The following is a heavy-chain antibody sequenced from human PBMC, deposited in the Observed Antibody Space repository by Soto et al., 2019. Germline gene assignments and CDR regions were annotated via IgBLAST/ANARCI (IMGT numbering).Heavy chain of an antibody. J-gene: IGHJ3*02. Sequence: ASLKVSCKASGYTFTSYGISWVRQAPGQGLEWMGWISAYNGNTNYAQKLQGRVTMTTDTSTSTAYMELRSLRSDDTAVYYCESEYSGYEYDAFDIWRQGTMVTVSS. D-gene: IGHD5-12*01. CDR3: ESEYSGYEYDAFDI. V-gene: IGHV1-18*01. CDR2: ISAYNGNT. CDR1: GYTFTSYG.